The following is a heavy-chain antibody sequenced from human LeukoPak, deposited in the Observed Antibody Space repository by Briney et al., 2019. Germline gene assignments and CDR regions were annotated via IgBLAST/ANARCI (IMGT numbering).Heavy chain of an antibody. J-gene: IGHJ5*02. CDR3: ARGNGFLEWLLYAGGSWFDP. CDR1: GYTFTSYD. V-gene: IGHV1-8*01. D-gene: IGHD3-3*01. CDR2: MNPNSGNT. Sequence: ASVKVCCKASGYTFTSYDINWVRRATGQGREWMGWMNPNSGNTGYAQKFQGRVTMTRNTSISTAYMELSSLRSEDTAVYYCARGNGFLEWLLYAGGSWFDPWGQGTLVTVSS.